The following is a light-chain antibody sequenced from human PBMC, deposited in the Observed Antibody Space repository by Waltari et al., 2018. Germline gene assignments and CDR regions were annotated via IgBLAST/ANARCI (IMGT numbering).Light chain of an antibody. CDR2: EVT. V-gene: IGLV2-23*02. Sequence: SRHQTHPGKAPKLIISEVTKRPSGVSNRFSCSKSGNTASLTISGLQADDEADYYCCSVASRIGVFGGGTKVTVL. CDR3: CSVASRIGV. J-gene: IGLJ2*01.